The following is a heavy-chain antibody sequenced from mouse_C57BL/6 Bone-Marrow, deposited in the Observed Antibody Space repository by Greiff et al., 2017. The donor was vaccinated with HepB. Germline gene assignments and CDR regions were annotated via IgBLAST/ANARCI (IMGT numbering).Heavy chain of an antibody. CDR3: ARDSLAMDY. CDR1: GYTFTSYW. Sequence: QVQLQQPGAELVKPGASVKLSCKASGYTFTSYWMQWVKQRPGQGLEWIGEIDPSDSYTNYNQKFKGKATLTVDTSSSAAYMQLSRLTSEDSAVYYCARDSLAMDYWGQGTSVTVSS. J-gene: IGHJ4*01. CDR2: IDPSDSYT. V-gene: IGHV1-50*01. D-gene: IGHD3-2*01.